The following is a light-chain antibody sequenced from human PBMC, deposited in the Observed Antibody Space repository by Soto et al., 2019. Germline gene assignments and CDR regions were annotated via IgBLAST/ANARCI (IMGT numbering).Light chain of an antibody. Sequence: QSVLTQPPSVSGAPGQRVTISCTGSNSNVGAGYDVHWYQQLPGTAPKLLIYGNSNRPSGVPDRFSGSKSGTSASLAITGLQAEDEADYYCQSSDTSLSGWVFGGGTKLTVL. CDR2: GNS. CDR3: QSSDTSLSGWV. CDR1: NSNVGAGYD. J-gene: IGLJ3*02. V-gene: IGLV1-40*01.